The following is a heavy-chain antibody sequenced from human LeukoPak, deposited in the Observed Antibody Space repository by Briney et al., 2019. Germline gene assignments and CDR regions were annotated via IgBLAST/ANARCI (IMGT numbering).Heavy chain of an antibody. J-gene: IGHJ6*03. CDR2: VDHTGST. CDR3: ARGRVSSSTWYSTYYYYFYMDV. D-gene: IGHD1-1*01. CDR1: DDSITIYY. Sequence: SETLSLTCTVPDDSITIYYWTWIRQPPGKGLEWIGYVDHTGSTNFNPSLNGRVSISRDTTKNLFSLRLRSVTAADTAVYFCARGRVSSSTWYSTYYYYFYMDVWGKGTTVTVSS. V-gene: IGHV4-59*01.